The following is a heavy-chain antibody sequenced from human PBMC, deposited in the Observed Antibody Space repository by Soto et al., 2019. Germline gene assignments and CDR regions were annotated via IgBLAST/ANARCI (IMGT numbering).Heavy chain of an antibody. CDR3: ARRGDCSGGSCYFDFWFDP. V-gene: IGHV4-59*08. Sequence: ETLSLTCTVSGGSISSYYWSWIRQPPGKGLEWIGYIYYSGSTNYNPSLKSRVTISVDTSKNQFSLKLSSVTAADTAVYYCARRGDCSGGSCYFDFWFDPWGQGTLVTVSS. CDR2: IYYSGST. J-gene: IGHJ5*02. CDR1: GGSISSYY. D-gene: IGHD2-15*01.